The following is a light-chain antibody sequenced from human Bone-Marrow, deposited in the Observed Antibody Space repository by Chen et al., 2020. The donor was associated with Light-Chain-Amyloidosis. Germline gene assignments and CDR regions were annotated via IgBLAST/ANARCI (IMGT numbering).Light chain of an antibody. J-gene: IGKJ4*01. CDR1: QTISRKY. Sequence: ELVLTQSPGTLSLSPGEGANLSCRASQTISRKYLTWYQQKFGQAPRLLIYGSSSRATGIPDRFTGSGSGTDFTLTINRLEPEDFAMYYCQQYGTSPLTFGGGTKVEIK. V-gene: IGKV3-20*01. CDR3: QQYGTSPLT. CDR2: GSS.